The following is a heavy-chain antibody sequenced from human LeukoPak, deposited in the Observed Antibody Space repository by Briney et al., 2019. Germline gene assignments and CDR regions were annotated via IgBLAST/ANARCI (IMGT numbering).Heavy chain of an antibody. V-gene: IGHV2-5*02. CDR2: IYWDDDK. J-gene: IGHJ5*02. CDR3: AHTRYSYTARDWFDP. CDR1: GFSLSTSGVG. D-gene: IGHD5-18*01. Sequence: SGPTLVKPTQTLTLTCTFSGFSLSTSGVGVGWIRQPPVKALEWLALIYWDDDKRYSPSLKSRLTITKDTSKNQVVLTMTNMDPVDTATYYCAHTRYSYTARDWFDPWGQGTLVTVSS.